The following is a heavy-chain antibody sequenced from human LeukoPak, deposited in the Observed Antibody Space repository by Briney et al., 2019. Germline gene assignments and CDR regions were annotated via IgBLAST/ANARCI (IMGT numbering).Heavy chain of an antibody. D-gene: IGHD6-19*01. Sequence: QSGGSLRLSCAASGITFSSFWMNWVRQAPGKGLEWVSYIRNSGSVTYYADSVKGRFTVSRDNAKNSLYLQMNSLRAEDTALYYCVREMQIPGAGTYAFDIWGQGTMVTVSS. CDR2: IRNSGSVT. V-gene: IGHV3-48*04. CDR3: VREMQIPGAGTYAFDI. CDR1: GITFSSFW. J-gene: IGHJ3*02.